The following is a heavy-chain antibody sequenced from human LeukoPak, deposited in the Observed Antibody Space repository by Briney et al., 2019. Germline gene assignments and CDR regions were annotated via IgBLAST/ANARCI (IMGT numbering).Heavy chain of an antibody. Sequence: GASVKVSCKASGYTFTGYYMHWVRQAPGQGLEWMGWMNPNSGNTGYAQRFQGRVTMTRDTSISTAYMELSSLRSDDTAVYYCARGSPYCSSASCYNYWGQGTLLTVSS. CDR2: MNPNSGNT. CDR1: GYTFTGYY. V-gene: IGHV1-8*02. CDR3: ARGSPYCSSASCYNY. D-gene: IGHD2-2*02. J-gene: IGHJ4*02.